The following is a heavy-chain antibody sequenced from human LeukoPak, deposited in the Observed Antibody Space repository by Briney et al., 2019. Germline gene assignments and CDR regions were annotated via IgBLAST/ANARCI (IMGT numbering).Heavy chain of an antibody. CDR1: GLSFGNHW. D-gene: IGHD6-13*01. V-gene: IGHV3-74*03. CDR2: ITNDGRET. Sequence: PGGSLRLSCVVSGLSFGNHWMHWVRQVPGQGPVWVAHITNDGRETAYADSVKGRFTVSRDYDKSTVYLEMHSLRVDDAAVYYCAKRTRYSSSARAYDYWGRGTLVTVSS. CDR3: AKRTRYSSSARAYDY. J-gene: IGHJ4*02.